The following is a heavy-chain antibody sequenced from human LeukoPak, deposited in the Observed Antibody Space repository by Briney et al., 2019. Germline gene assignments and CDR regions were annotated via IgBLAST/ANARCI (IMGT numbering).Heavy chain of an antibody. V-gene: IGHV4-39*01. CDR3: ARHRSEERKRPIYGLARGSYYYYDMDV. CDR1: GGSISSSNYY. Sequence: PSETLSLTCSVFGGSISSSNYYWGWIPQPPGKGLELIGTLSSSGSPYHNPSLNSRVTISVDTSRNQFSLRLSSATAADTAVYYCARHRSEERKRPIYGLARGSYYYYDMDVWGKGITVIVSS. J-gene: IGHJ6*03. CDR2: LSSSGSP. D-gene: IGHD3-3*01.